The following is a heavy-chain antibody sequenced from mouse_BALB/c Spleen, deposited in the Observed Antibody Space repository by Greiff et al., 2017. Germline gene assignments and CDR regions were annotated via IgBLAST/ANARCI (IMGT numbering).Heavy chain of an antibody. CDR1: GFTFSSYA. V-gene: IGHV5-9-4*01. CDR3: AREYGSVYAMDY. D-gene: IGHD1-1*01. J-gene: IGHJ4*01. CDR2: ISSGGSYT. Sequence: EVQGVESGGGLVKPGGSLKLSCAASGFTFSSYAMSWVRQSPEKRLEWVAEISSGGSYTYYPDTVTGRFTISRDNAKNTLYLEMSSLRSEDTAMYYCAREYGSVYAMDYWGQGTSVTVSS.